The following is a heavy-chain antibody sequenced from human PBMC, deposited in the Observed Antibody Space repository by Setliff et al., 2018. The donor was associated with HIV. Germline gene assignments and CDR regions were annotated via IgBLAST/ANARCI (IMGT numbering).Heavy chain of an antibody. CDR2: NYYSGST. V-gene: IGHV4-39*01. D-gene: IGHD6-19*01. Sequence: SETLFLTCTVSGSSISSSSYYWGWIRQPPGKGLEWIGSNYYSGSTYYNPSLKSRVTISVNTSKNQFSLKLSTVTAADTAVYYCAKTYSRGWCPTCYYYYYGMDVWGQGTTVTVSS. CDR3: AKTYSRGWCPTCYYYYYGMDV. J-gene: IGHJ6*02. CDR1: GSSISSSSYY.